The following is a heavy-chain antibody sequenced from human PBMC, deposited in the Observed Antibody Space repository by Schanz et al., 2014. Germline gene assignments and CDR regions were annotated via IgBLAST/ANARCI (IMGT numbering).Heavy chain of an antibody. CDR3: VRELSGGTFDY. CDR2: INPIGGST. CDR1: GYTFTNFF. J-gene: IGHJ4*02. V-gene: IGHV1-2*02. Sequence: QVQLVQSGAEVKKPGASVKVSCKASGYTFTNFFLHWVRQAPGQGLEWMGIINPIGGSTTYAQKFQGRVTMTRDTSSTTAYMELNSLRSDDTAVYYCVRELSGGTFDYWGQGALVTVSS. D-gene: IGHD1-1*01.